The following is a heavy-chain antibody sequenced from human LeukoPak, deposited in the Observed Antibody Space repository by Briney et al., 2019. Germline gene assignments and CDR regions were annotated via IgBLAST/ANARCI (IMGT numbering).Heavy chain of an antibody. D-gene: IGHD3-3*01. CDR1: GYTFTGYY. CDR3: ARDPRITIFGVVTNYYYYGMDV. Sequence: SVKVSCKASGYTFTGYYMHWVRQAPGQGLEWMGRIIPILGIANYAQKFQGRVTITADKSTSTAYMELSSLRSEDTAVYYCARDPRITIFGVVTNYYYYGMDVWGQGTTVTVSS. J-gene: IGHJ6*02. V-gene: IGHV1-69*04. CDR2: IIPILGIA.